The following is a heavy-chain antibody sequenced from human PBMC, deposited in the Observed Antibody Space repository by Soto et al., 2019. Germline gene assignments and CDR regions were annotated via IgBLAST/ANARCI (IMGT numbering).Heavy chain of an antibody. CDR1: GYPFSNYY. D-gene: IGHD3-22*01. J-gene: IGHJ4*02. CDR2: INPSGGGT. CDR3: ARGIGDGYYPRFDF. Sequence: ASVKVSCKGSGYPFSNYYIHWVRQAPGQGLEWMGIINPSGGGTSYAQNFQGRVTMTRDTSTSTVYMELSSLRSEDTAVYHCARGIGDGYYPRFDFWGQGTLVTVSS. V-gene: IGHV1-46*01.